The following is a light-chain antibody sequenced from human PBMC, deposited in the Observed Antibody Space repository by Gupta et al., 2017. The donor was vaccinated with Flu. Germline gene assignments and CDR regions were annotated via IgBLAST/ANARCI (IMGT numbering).Light chain of an antibody. CDR3: QQDLDSLK. Sequence: DTVMTQSPDSLAVSLGERATINCKSSQSVVYSFNNKNYLAWYQQKPGQPPKLLIHWASIRESGVPDRFSGSGCETDFTLTSSSRQAEDVAVYYGQQDLDSLKFGGGTKVEIK. CDR2: WAS. CDR1: QSVVYSFNNKNY. J-gene: IGKJ4*02. V-gene: IGKV4-1*01.